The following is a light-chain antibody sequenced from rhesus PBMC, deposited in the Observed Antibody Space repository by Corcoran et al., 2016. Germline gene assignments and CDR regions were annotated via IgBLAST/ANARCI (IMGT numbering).Light chain of an antibody. V-gene: IGKV3S9*01. CDR3: QQYSNWPYS. CDR1: QSVSIY. Sequence: EIVMTQSPATLSLSPGERATLSCRASQSVSIYLSWYQQKLEQAPSLLIYGASSRATGIPDRFRGSGFGTDFTFTINSLEPEDFAVYYCQQYSNWPYSLGQGTKVEIK. J-gene: IGKJ2*01. CDR2: GAS.